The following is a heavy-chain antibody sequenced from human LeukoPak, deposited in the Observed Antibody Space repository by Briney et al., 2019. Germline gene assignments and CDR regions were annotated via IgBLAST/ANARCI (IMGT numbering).Heavy chain of an antibody. CDR1: GGSINGHY. CDR3: ASRPADSTWHGVFDY. CDR2: IFNGGTT. D-gene: IGHD6-13*01. J-gene: IGHJ4*02. V-gene: IGHV4-59*11. Sequence: SETLSLTCTVSGGSINGHYWSWIRQPPGKGLEWIGYIFNGGTTNYNPSLKSRVTMSIDTSSDQFSLRLSSVTTADTAIYYCASRPADSTWHGVFDYWSQGTLVTVSS.